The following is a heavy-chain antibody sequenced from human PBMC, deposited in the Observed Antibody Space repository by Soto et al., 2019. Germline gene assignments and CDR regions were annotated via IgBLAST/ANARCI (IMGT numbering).Heavy chain of an antibody. CDR3: ARAGYSYGSDY. CDR2: IWYDGSNK. D-gene: IGHD5-18*01. CDR1: GFTFSSYG. V-gene: IGHV3-33*01. Sequence: QVQLVESGGGVVQPGRSLRLSCAASGFTFSSYGMHWGRQAPGKGLEWVAVIWYDGSNKYYADSAKGRFTISRDNSKNTLYLQMNSLRAEDTAVYYCARAGYSYGSDYWGQGTLVTVSS. J-gene: IGHJ4*02.